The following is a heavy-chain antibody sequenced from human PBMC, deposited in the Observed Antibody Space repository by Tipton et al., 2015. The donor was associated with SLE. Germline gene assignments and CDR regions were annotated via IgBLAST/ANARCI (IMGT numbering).Heavy chain of an antibody. CDR3: ATWPFMITFGGVIDDY. V-gene: IGHV4-39*07. CDR2: VYYTGNT. J-gene: IGHJ4*02. D-gene: IGHD3-16*02. Sequence: WVRQAPGKGLEWVGTVYYTGNTFYNPSLKSRVTISVDTSKNQFSLKLSSVTAADTAVYYCATWPFMITFGGVIDDYWGQGTLVTVSS.